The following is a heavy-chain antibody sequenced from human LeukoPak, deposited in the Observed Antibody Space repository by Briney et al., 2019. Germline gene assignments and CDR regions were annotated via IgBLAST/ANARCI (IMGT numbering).Heavy chain of an antibody. D-gene: IGHD2-21*01. CDR2: ISGSAGST. Sequence: PGGSLRLSCAASGFTFSSYAMSWVRQAPGKGLEWVSAISGSAGSTYSVDSVKGRFTISRDNFKTTLCLQMSSLRAEDTAVYYCAKGFVASIYDYHGMDVWGQGTTVTVSS. V-gene: IGHV3-23*01. J-gene: IGHJ6*02. CDR3: AKGFVASIYDYHGMDV. CDR1: GFTFSSYA.